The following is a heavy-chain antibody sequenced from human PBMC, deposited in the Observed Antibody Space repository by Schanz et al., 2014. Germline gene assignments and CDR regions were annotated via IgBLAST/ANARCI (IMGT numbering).Heavy chain of an antibody. CDR1: GFTFNSYA. D-gene: IGHD2-2*01. V-gene: IGHV3-23*04. J-gene: IGHJ4*02. Sequence: VQLVESGGGLVKPGGSLRLSCAASGFTFNSYAMTWVRQAPGKGLEWVSSISHSGGSKYYADSVKGRFTISRDNSRNTLYLQMSSLRTEDTAVYYCAKDSTHIDIVLVPTAIDYWGQGTLVTVSS. CDR2: ISHSGGSK. CDR3: AKDSTHIDIVLVPTAIDY.